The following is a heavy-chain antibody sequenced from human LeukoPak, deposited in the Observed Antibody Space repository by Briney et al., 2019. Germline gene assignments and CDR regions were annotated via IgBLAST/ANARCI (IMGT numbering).Heavy chain of an antibody. Sequence: GGPLRLSCAASGFTFSSYGMSWVRQAPGKGLEWVSAISGSVISTYYADSVKGRFTISRDNSKNTLYLQMNSLRAEDTAVYYCAKSRGDYGLDAFDIWGQGTMVTVSS. CDR1: GFTFSSYG. J-gene: IGHJ3*02. CDR3: AKSRGDYGLDAFDI. D-gene: IGHD4-17*01. V-gene: IGHV3-23*01. CDR2: ISGSVIST.